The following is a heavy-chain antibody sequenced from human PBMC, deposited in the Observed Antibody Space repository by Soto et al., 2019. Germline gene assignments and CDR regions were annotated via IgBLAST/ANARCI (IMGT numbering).Heavy chain of an antibody. V-gene: IGHV1-69*13. CDR1: GGTFRSDA. CDR2: IIPIFGTA. D-gene: IGHD3-22*01. CDR3: AISVRDSSGYYFYYYGMDV. J-gene: IGHJ6*02. Sequence: SVKVSCKASGGTFRSDAISWVRQARGQGLEWMGGIIPIFGTANYAQKFQGRVTITADESTSTAYMELSSLRSEDTAVYYCAISVRDSSGYYFYYYGMDVWGQGTTVTVSS.